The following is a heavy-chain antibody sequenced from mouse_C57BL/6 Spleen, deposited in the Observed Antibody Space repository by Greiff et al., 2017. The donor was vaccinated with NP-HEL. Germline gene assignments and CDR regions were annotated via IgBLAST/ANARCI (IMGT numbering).Heavy chain of an antibody. CDR1: GYTFTSYG. CDR2: IYPRSGNT. Sequence: QVQLQQSGAELARPGASVKLSCKASGYTFTSYGISWVKQRTGQGLEWIGEIYPRSGNTYYNEKFKGKATLTADKSSSTAYMELRSLTSEDSAVYFCARRLSGYYFDYWGQGTTLTVSS. V-gene: IGHV1-81*01. J-gene: IGHJ2*01. CDR3: ARRLSGYYFDY. D-gene: IGHD3-2*02.